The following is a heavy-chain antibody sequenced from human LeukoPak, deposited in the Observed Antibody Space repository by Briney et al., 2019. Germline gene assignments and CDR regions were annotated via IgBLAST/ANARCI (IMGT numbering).Heavy chain of an antibody. Sequence: SQTLSLTCTVSGGSISSGGYYWTWIRKPPGKGLEWIGYIFHNGNSYYNPSLKSRVTISVDRSRNQFSLKLSSVTPEDTAVYYCARETGTPSFDYWGQGTLVTVSS. CDR3: ARETGTPSFDY. J-gene: IGHJ4*02. V-gene: IGHV4-30-2*01. CDR2: IFHNGNS. D-gene: IGHD1-1*01. CDR1: GGSISSGGYY.